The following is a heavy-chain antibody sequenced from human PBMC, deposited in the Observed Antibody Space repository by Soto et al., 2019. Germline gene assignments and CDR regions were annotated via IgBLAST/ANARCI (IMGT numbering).Heavy chain of an antibody. V-gene: IGHV4-61*01. Sequence: SETLSLTCSVSGGSVRSGNHFWNWIRQPPGRRLEWLGYMYYTGVTNYNPSRKSRVSMSVDTSKNQFSLKLTSLTAADTAVYYCARGGEPLGYYGLDVWGQGITVTVS. D-gene: IGHD3-10*01. CDR1: GGSVRSGNHF. J-gene: IGHJ6*02. CDR2: MYYTGVT. CDR3: ARGGEPLGYYGLDV.